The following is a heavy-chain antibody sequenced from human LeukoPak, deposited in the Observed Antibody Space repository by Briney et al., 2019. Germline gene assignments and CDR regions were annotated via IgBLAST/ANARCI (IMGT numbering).Heavy chain of an antibody. D-gene: IGHD2-21*01. CDR2: IDPSDSYT. J-gene: IGHJ6*02. CDR1: AYSFTTYW. V-gene: IGHV5-10-1*01. Sequence: GESLKISCTGSAYSFTTYWIYWLRPMPGRGLEWVGRIDPSDSYTNYSPSFQGHVTISADKSISTAYLQWSSLKASDTAMYYCARHIAAGPLGMDVWGQGTTVTVSS. CDR3: ARHIAAGPLGMDV.